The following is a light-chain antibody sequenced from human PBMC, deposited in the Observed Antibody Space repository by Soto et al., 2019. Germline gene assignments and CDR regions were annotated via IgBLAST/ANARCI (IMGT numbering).Light chain of an antibody. CDR2: QDT. V-gene: IGLV3-1*01. CDR1: KLGDKY. Sequence: SYELTQPPSVSVSPGQTASITCSGDKLGDKYACWYQQKAGQSPVLVIYQDTKRPSGIPERFSGANSGKAATLTISGTQAMDEADYYCQAWDSSTGVEFGGGTKLTVL. J-gene: IGLJ2*01. CDR3: QAWDSSTGVE.